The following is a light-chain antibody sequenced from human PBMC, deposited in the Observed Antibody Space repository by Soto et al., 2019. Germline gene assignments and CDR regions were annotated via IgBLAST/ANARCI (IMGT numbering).Light chain of an antibody. CDR1: SSDVGGYNY. J-gene: IGLJ3*02. CDR3: SSYTTSGTPV. CDR2: EVS. V-gene: IGLV2-14*01. Sequence: QSALTQPASVSGSPGQTITISCTGTSSDVGGYNYLSWHQQHPGKAPKVMIYEVSNRPSGVSNRFSGSKSGNTASLTISGLQAEDEADYFCSSYTTSGTPVFGGGTQLTVL.